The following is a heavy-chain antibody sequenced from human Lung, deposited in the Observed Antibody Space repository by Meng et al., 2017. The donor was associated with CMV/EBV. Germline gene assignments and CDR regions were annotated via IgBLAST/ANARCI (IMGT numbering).Heavy chain of an antibody. J-gene: IGHJ4*02. V-gene: IGHV3-33*06. Sequence: GGSXRLXCAASGFTFSSYGMHWVRQAPGKGLEWVAVIWYDGSNKYYADSVKGRFTISRDNSKNTLYLQMNSLRAEDTAVYYCAKDLTSFYYYGSGSSLDYWGQGTLVTVSS. CDR2: IWYDGSNK. D-gene: IGHD3-10*01. CDR1: GFTFSSYG. CDR3: AKDLTSFYYYGSGSSLDY.